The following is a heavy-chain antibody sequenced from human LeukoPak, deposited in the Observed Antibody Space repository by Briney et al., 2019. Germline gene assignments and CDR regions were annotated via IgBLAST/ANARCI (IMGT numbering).Heavy chain of an antibody. CDR1: GFTFSSYS. Sequence: GGSLRLSCAASGFTFSSYSMNWVRQAPGKGLEWVSSISSSSSYIYYADSVKGRFTISRDNSKNTLYLQMNSLRAEDTAVYYCAKGPVIRCYFDYWGQGTLVTVSS. V-gene: IGHV3-21*04. CDR2: ISSSSSYI. D-gene: IGHD3-22*01. CDR3: AKGPVIRCYFDY. J-gene: IGHJ4*02.